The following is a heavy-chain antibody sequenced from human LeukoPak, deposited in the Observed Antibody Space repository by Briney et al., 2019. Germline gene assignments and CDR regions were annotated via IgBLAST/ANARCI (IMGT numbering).Heavy chain of an antibody. J-gene: IGHJ4*02. D-gene: IGHD1-1*01. CDR3: ARGGTFVSDY. CDR1: GFTFSTFW. V-gene: IGHV3-7*01. Sequence: PGGSLRLSCAASGFTFSTFWMSWVRQAPGKGLEWVANIKEDGSEKYYVDSMEGRFTVSRDNAKNSPYLQMDSLRAEDTAVYYCARGGTFVSDYWGQGTLVTVSA. CDR2: IKEDGSEK.